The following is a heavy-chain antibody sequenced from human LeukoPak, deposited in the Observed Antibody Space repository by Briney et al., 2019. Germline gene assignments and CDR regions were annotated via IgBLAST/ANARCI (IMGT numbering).Heavy chain of an antibody. CDR2: XXXSGST. J-gene: IGHJ4*02. D-gene: IGHD2-2*01. CDR3: ARAGGLYCSSTSCPFDY. V-gene: IGHV4-4*02. Sequence: SETLSLTCAVSGGSISSSNWWSWVRQPPGKGXXXXXXXXXSGSTNYNPSLKSRVTISVDKSKNQFSLKLSSVTAADTAVYYCARAGGLYCSSTSCPFDYWGQGTLVTVSS. CDR1: GGSISSSNW.